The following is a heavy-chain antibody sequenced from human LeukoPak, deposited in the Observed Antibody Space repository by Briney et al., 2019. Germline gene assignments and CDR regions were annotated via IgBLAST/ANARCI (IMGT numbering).Heavy chain of an antibody. D-gene: IGHD3-22*01. Sequence: GASVKVSCKASGYTFTSYGIRWVRQAPGQGLEWMGWISVYNGNTNYAQQLQGRVTMTTDTSTSTAYMELRSLRSDDTAVYYCARCDRSGYSPYFDYWGQGTPVTVSS. J-gene: IGHJ4*02. CDR1: GYTFTSYG. CDR2: ISVYNGNT. V-gene: IGHV1-18*01. CDR3: ARCDRSGYSPYFDY.